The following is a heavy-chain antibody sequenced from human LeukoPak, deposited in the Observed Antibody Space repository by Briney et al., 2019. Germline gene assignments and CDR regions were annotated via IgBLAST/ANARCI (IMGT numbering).Heavy chain of an antibody. CDR2: IYYSGST. J-gene: IGHJ4*02. D-gene: IGHD1-26*01. Sequence: SQTLSLTCTVSGGSISSYYWSWIRQPPGKGLEWIGYIYYSGSTNYNPSLKSRVTISVDTSKNQFSLKLSSVTAADTAVYFCARADSGSYGPVDYWGQGTLVTVSS. CDR3: ARADSGSYGPVDY. V-gene: IGHV4-59*01. CDR1: GGSISSYY.